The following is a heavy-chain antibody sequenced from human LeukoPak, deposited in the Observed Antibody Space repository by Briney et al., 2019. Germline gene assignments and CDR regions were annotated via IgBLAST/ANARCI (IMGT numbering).Heavy chain of an antibody. CDR2: ISQSGIT. CDR1: GVSFSGYY. V-gene: IGHV4-34*01. D-gene: IGHD7-27*01. Sequence: SETLSLTCALSGVSFSGYYWSWIRQPPGKGPQRIGQISQSGITDYNPSLKSRVTISLDTSKNQFSLRLSFVTAADAAVYYCTRTSPGVPLDFWGRGTLVAVSS. CDR3: TRTSPGVPLDF. J-gene: IGHJ4*02.